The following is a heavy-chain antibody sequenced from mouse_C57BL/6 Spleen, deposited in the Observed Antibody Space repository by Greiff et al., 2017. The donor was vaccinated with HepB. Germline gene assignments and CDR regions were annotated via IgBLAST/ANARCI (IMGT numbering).Heavy chain of an antibody. J-gene: IGHJ3*01. CDR1: GYAFSSSW. D-gene: IGHD3-1*01. CDR3: ARSGARWFAY. Sequence: VQLQQSGPELVKPGASVKISCKASGYAFSSSWMNWVKQRPGKGLEWIGRIYPGDGDTNYNGKFKGKATLTADKSSSTAYMQLSSLTSEDSAVYFCARSGARWFAYWGQGTLVTVSA. CDR2: IYPGDGDT. V-gene: IGHV1-82*01.